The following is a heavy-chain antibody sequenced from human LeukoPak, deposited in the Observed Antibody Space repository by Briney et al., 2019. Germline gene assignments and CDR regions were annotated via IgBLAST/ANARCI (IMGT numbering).Heavy chain of an antibody. V-gene: IGHV3-21*01. CDR1: AFTFSSYS. J-gene: IGHJ6*03. CDR2: ISSSGSYI. CDR3: ARVGPWVNPDYYYYYMDV. D-gene: IGHD1-14*01. Sequence: PGGSLRLSCAASAFTFSSYSMNWVRQAPGKGLEGVSSISSSGSYIYYAASVKGRFTISRDNAKNSLYLQMNSLRAEDTAVYYCARVGPWVNPDYYYYYMDVWGKGTTVTVSS.